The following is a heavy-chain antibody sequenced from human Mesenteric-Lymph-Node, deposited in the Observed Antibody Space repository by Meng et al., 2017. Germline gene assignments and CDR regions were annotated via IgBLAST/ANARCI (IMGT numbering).Heavy chain of an antibody. CDR2: INPNSGGT. CDR1: GYTFTDYY. D-gene: IGHD4-17*01. J-gene: IGHJ5*02. V-gene: IGHV1-2*02. CDR3: ARDRRGVTTGGSTNWFDP. Sequence: ASVKVSCKASGYTFTDYYMHWVRQAPGQGLEWMGWINPNSGGTNYAQKFQGRVTMTRDTSISTAYMELSRLRSDDTAVYYCARDRRGVTTGGSTNWFDPWGQGTLVTVSS.